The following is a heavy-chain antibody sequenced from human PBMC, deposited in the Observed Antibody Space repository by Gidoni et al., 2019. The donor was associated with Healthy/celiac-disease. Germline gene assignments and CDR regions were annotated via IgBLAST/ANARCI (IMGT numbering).Heavy chain of an antibody. CDR3: STDNWNYGGQFDY. CDR2: IKSKADGGTT. CDR1: GFLFSNAW. V-gene: IGHV3-15*01. D-gene: IGHD1-7*01. Sequence: EVQLVESGGGLVKLGGSLRLSCAASGFLFSNAWMSWVRQAPGKGLEWVGRIKSKADGGTTDHAAPVKGRFSISRDDSKKTLYLQMNSLKTEDTAVYYCSTDNWNYGGQFDYWGQGTLVTVSS. J-gene: IGHJ4*02.